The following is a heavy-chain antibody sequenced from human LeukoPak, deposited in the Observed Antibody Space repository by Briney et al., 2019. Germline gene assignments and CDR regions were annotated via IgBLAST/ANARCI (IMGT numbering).Heavy chain of an antibody. CDR2: ISSSSSYI. V-gene: IGHV3-21*01. CDR1: GFTFSSYS. D-gene: IGHD2-15*01. CDR3: AREGQDIVVVVAAPDAFDI. Sequence: GGSLRLSCAASGFTFSSYSMNWVRRAPGKGLEWVSSISSSSSYIYYADSVKGRFTISRDNAKNSLYLQMNSLRAEDTAVYYCAREGQDIVVVVAAPDAFDIWGQGTMVTVSS. J-gene: IGHJ3*02.